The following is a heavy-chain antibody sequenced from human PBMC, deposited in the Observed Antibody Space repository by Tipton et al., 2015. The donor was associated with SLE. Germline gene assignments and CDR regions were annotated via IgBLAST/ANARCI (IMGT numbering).Heavy chain of an antibody. D-gene: IGHD2-21*01. V-gene: IGHV4-61*02. J-gene: IGHJ4*02. Sequence: TLSLTCTVSGGSISSGGHYWSWIRQPAGKGLEWIGRIHASGSSGSTEYNPSLKSRVSMSLDTSKNQFSLKLSSVTAADTAVYYCARGIAQDYWGQGTLVTVSS. CDR2: IHASGSSGST. CDR3: ARGIAQDY. CDR1: GGSISSGGHY.